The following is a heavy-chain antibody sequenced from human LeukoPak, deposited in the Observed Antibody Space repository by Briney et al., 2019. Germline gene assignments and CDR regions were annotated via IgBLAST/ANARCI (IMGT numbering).Heavy chain of an antibody. V-gene: IGHV3-23*01. Sequence: GGSVRLSCAASGFTSSSYAMSWVRQAPGKGLEWVSAISGSGGSTYYADSVKGRFTISRDNSKNTLYLQMNSLKTDDTAVYYCGTLGGYMSGAYAFDIWGQGTMVTVSS. CDR3: GTLGGYMSGAYAFDI. CDR2: ISGSGGST. J-gene: IGHJ3*02. CDR1: GFTSSSYA. D-gene: IGHD5-18*01.